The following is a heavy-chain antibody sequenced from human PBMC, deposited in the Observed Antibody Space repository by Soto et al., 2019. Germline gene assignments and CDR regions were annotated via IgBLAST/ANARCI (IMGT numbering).Heavy chain of an antibody. V-gene: IGHV5-51*01. CDR3: ARQGVAGGPGSKEFDY. CDR2: IYPGDSDT. CDR1: GYSFTRYW. D-gene: IGHD6-19*01. Sequence: GESLKISCKGSGYSFTRYWIGWVRQMPGKGLEWMGIIYPGDSDTRYSPSFQGQVTISADKSISTAYLQWSSLKASDTAMYYCARQGVAGGPGSKEFDYWGQGTLVTVSS. J-gene: IGHJ4*02.